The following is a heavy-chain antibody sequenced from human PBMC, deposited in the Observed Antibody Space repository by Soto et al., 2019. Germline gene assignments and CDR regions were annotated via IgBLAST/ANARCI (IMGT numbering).Heavy chain of an antibody. Sequence: QVQLQESGPGLVKPSETLSLTCTVSGGSISSYYWSWIRQPPGKGLEWIGYIYYSGSTNYNPSLKIRVTISVDTSKNQFSLKLSSVTAADTAVYYCARAPYGDLLSLEYWVQGTLVTVSS. D-gene: IGHD4-17*01. CDR1: GGSISSYY. J-gene: IGHJ4*02. V-gene: IGHV4-59*01. CDR3: ARAPYGDLLSLEY. CDR2: IYYSGST.